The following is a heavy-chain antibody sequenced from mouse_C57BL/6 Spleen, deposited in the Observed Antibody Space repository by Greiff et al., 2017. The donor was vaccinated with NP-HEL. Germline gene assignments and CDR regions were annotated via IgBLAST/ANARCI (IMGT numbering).Heavy chain of an antibody. CDR1: GYTFTDYN. CDR3: ARGYYGYDRGPRAMDY. CDR2: INPNNGGT. J-gene: IGHJ4*01. D-gene: IGHD2-2*01. V-gene: IGHV1-18*01. Sequence: VQLQQSGPELVKPGASVKIPCKASGYTFTDYNMDWVKQSHGKSLEWIGDINPNNGGTIYNQKFKGKATLTVDKSSSTAYMELRSLTSEDTAVYYCARGYYGYDRGPRAMDYWGQGTSVTVSS.